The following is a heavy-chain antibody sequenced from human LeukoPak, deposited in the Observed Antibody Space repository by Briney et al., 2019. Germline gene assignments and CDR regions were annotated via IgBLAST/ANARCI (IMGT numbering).Heavy chain of an antibody. CDR3: ARDIAATGTYTDY. Sequence: PGRSLRLSCAASGFNFSSHAMHWVRQAPGKGLEWVAVISYDGSKKYYVDSVKGRFTISRDNSKSTLYLQMNSLRTEDTAVYYCARDIAATGTYTDYWGRGTLVAVSS. CDR2: ISYDGSKK. CDR1: GFNFSSHA. V-gene: IGHV3-30-3*01. J-gene: IGHJ4*02. D-gene: IGHD6-13*01.